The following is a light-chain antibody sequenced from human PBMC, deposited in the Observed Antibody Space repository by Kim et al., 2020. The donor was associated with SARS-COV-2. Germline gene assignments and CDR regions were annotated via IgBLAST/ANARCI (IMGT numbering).Light chain of an antibody. CDR2: GAS. CDR3: QKYNSAPWT. Sequence: ASVGDRVTITCRASQGINTYLAWYQQKPGKVPKLLIYGASALHSGVPSRFSGSGSGTDFTLTISSLQPEDVATYYCQKYNSAPWTFGQGTKVGIK. V-gene: IGKV1-27*01. J-gene: IGKJ1*01. CDR1: QGINTY.